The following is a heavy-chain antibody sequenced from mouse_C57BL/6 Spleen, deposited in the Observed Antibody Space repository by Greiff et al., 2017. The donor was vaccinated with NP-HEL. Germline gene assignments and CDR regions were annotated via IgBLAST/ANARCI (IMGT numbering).Heavy chain of an antibody. CDR2: IDPETGGT. J-gene: IGHJ4*01. Sequence: QVQLKQSGAELVRPGASVTLSCKASGYTFTDYEMHWVKQTPVHGLEWIGAIDPETGGTAYNQKFKGKAILTADKSSSTAYMELRSLTSEDSAVYYCARRGIYYDYGAMDYWGQGTSVTVSS. D-gene: IGHD2-4*01. V-gene: IGHV1-15*01. CDR1: GYTFTDYE. CDR3: ARRGIYYDYGAMDY.